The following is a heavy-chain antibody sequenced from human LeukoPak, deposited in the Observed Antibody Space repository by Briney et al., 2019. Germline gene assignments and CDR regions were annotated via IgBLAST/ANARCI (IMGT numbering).Heavy chain of an antibody. CDR2: MNPNSGNT. CDR1: GYTFTSYD. CDR3: ARIYYRRSDYHYYYMDV. J-gene: IGHJ6*03. Sequence: ASVKVSCKASGYTFTSYDINWVRQAHGQGLEWVGWMNPNSGNTGSAQKVQGRITITMNTSISTAYMELSSLRSEDTAVYYCARIYYRRSDYHYYYMDVWGEGTTVTVSS. D-gene: IGHD3-10*01. V-gene: IGHV1-8*01.